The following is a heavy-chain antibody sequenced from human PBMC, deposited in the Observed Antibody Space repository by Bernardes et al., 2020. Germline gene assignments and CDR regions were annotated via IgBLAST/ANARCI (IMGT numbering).Heavy chain of an antibody. CDR3: ARDRDSSGWNYWYFDL. D-gene: IGHD6-19*01. CDR2: ISSSSSYI. V-gene: IGHV3-21*01. CDR1: GFTFSNYY. J-gene: IGHJ2*01. Sequence: GGSLRLSCAASGFTFSNYYMNWVRQAPGKGLEWVSSISSSSSYIYYTDSVKGRFAISRDNAKNSLYLQMNSLRAEDTAVYYCARDRDSSGWNYWYFDLWGRGTLVTVSS.